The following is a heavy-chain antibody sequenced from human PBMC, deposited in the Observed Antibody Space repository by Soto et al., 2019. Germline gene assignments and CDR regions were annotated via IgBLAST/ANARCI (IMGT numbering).Heavy chain of an antibody. CDR1: GFTFSSYS. J-gene: IGHJ6*02. CDR2: ISSSSNTI. V-gene: IGHV3-48*02. CDR3: ARLLYDFWSGYYRRGRQDV. Sequence: GGSLRLSCAASGFTFSSYSMNWVRQAPGKGLEWVSYISSSSNTIYYADSVKGRFTISRDNAKNSLYLQMNSLRDEDTAVYYCARLLYDFWSGYYRRGRQDVWGQGTTVTVSS. D-gene: IGHD3-3*01.